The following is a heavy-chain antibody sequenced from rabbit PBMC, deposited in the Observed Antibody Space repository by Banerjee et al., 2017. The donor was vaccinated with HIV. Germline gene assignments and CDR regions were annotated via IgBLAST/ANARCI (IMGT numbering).Heavy chain of an antibody. V-gene: IGHV1S7*01. CDR3: ARATRTMLINL. Sequence: QQLEESGGGLVKPEGSLKLSCKASGFDFSSCYMTWVRQAPGKGLEWIGYIDPIFGSTYYASWVNGRFTISSHNAQNTLYLQLNSLTAADTATYFCARATRTMLINLWGQGTLVTVS. CDR2: IDPIFGST. CDR1: GFDFSSCY. J-gene: IGHJ4*01. D-gene: IGHD2-1*01.